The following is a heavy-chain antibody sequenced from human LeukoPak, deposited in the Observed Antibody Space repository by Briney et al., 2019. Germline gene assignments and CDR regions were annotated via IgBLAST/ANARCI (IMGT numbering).Heavy chain of an antibody. CDR2: IYYSGST. Sequence: PSETLSLTCTVSGVSISSYYWSWIRQPPGKGLEWIGYIYYSGSTNYNPSLKSRVTISVDTSKNQFSLKLSSVTAADTAVYYCARGLGDFQHRGQGTLVTVSS. CDR1: GVSISSYY. J-gene: IGHJ1*01. D-gene: IGHD3-16*01. CDR3: ARGLGDFQH. V-gene: IGHV4-59*01.